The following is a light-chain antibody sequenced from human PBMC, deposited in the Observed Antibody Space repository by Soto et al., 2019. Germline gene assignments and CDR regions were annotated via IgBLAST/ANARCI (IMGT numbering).Light chain of an antibody. CDR3: QQYARWPFT. CDR1: QSVSNN. CDR2: GAS. Sequence: EIVLTQSPATLSVFPGEKATLSCGASQSVSNNLAWYHQKPGQAPRPLIYGASTRATGVPDRFSGSGSGTEFTLTISRLQSEDSAIYYCQQYARWPFTFGPGTKVAIE. J-gene: IGKJ3*01. V-gene: IGKV3-15*01.